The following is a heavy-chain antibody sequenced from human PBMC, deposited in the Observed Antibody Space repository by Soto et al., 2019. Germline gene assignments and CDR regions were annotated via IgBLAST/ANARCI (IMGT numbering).Heavy chain of an antibody. CDR3: GLYDALFFDS. Sequence: EVQLVESGGGLVKPGGSLRLSCAASGFTFSTYNMNWVRQAPGKGLEWVSSSTSSSSNIYYADSVKGRFTISRDNAKNSLYLQMNSRRAEDTAVYYCGLYDALFFDSRGQGTLVTVSS. V-gene: IGHV3-21*01. D-gene: IGHD2-8*01. CDR2: STSSSSNI. CDR1: GFTFSTYN. J-gene: IGHJ4*02.